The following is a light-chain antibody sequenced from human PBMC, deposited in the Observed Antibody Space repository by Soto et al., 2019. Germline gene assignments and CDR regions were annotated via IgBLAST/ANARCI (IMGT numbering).Light chain of an antibody. J-gene: IGLJ1*01. CDR1: SSDVGGYNY. CDR3: SAYTSSSIDDV. V-gene: IGLV2-14*01. CDR2: EVS. Sequence: QSALTQPASVSGSPGQSITISCTGTSSDVGGYNYVSWYQQHPGKAPKLMIYEVSNRPSGVSNRFSGSKSGNTASLTISGLQAEDEDDYYCSAYTSSSIDDVFGTGTKPTVL.